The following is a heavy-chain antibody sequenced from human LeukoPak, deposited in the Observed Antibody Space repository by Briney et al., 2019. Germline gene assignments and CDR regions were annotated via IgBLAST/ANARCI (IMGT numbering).Heavy chain of an antibody. CDR3: EKVKSSLTVVGA. J-gene: IGHJ4*02. D-gene: IGHD3-22*01. V-gene: IGHV3-23*01. CDR1: GFMFRSSS. Sequence: PGGSLRLSCAASGFMFRSSSMSWVRQAPGKGLEWVSSISGVGDITHYAESVQGRLTIYRDNSGNNMYVQMNRLRVDDPAVYYCEKVKSSLTVVGAWGQGTMVTVSS. CDR2: ISGVGDIT.